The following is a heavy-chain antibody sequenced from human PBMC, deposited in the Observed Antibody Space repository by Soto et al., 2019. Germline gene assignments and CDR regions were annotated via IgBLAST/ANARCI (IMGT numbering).Heavy chain of an antibody. CDR2: INHSGST. Sequence: QVQLQQWGAGLLKPSETLSLTCAVYGESFSGYYWSWIRQPPGKGLEWIGEINHSGSTNYNPSLKSRVTMPVDTSKNQFSLKLSSVTAADTAVYYCASGGHTVTPKDWGQGTLVTVSS. V-gene: IGHV4-34*01. CDR1: GESFSGYY. D-gene: IGHD4-4*01. CDR3: ASGGHTVTPKD. J-gene: IGHJ4*02.